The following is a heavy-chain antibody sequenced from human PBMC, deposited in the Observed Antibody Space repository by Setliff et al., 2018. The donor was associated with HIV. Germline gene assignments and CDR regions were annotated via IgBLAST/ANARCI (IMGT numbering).Heavy chain of an antibody. J-gene: IGHJ4*02. V-gene: IGHV3-15*01. CDR1: GFVFGDHA. Sequence: PGGSLRLSCTASGFVFGDHAMNWVRQAPGKGLEWVGRIKSNAAGATAAYSAPVGGRFTISRDDSTNTGSLQMNSLRAEDTAVYYCERVGYSDYVLNIWGQGTLVTVSS. CDR3: ERVGYSDYVLNI. D-gene: IGHD4-17*01. CDR2: IKSNAAGATA.